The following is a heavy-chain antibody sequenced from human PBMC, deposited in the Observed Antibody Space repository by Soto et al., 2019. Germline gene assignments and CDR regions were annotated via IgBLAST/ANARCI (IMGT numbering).Heavy chain of an antibody. J-gene: IGHJ4*02. CDR2: IKEDGSEI. D-gene: IGHD3-16*01. CDR3: ARDIRFDYVN. V-gene: IGHV3-7*01. Sequence: GGSLRLSCAASGFTFTNYPLHWVRQAPGKGLEWVASIKEDGSEIYYLHSVRGRFSISRDSAGNALHLTMNYLSAEDTGVYFCARDIRFDYVNWGQGTLVTVSS. CDR1: GFTFTNYP.